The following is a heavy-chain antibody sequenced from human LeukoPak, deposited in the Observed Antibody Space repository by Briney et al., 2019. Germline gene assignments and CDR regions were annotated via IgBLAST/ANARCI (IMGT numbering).Heavy chain of an antibody. V-gene: IGHV4-38-2*02. J-gene: IGHJ4*02. CDR1: GYSITNGYY. Sequence: SETLSLTCTVSGYSITNGYYWGWIRQPPGKGLEWIGSIYHDGRIDYNPSLKSRVTISRDTSNDHFSLKLSSVTAADTAMYYCARDTSPGITGTYWGQGTLVTVSS. CDR2: IYHDGRI. CDR3: ARDTSPGITGTY. D-gene: IGHD1-20*01.